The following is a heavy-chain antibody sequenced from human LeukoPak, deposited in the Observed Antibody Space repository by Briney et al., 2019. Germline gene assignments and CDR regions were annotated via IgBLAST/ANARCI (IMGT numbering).Heavy chain of an antibody. J-gene: IGHJ4*02. D-gene: IGHD5-24*01. Sequence: SETLSLTCTVSGGSISSSSYYWGWIRQPPGKGLEWIGSIYYSGSTNYNPSLKSRVTISVDTSKNQFSLKLSSVTAADTAVYYCARGRERWLQLRPIDYWGQGTLVTVSS. CDR2: IYYSGST. CDR1: GGSISSSSYY. CDR3: ARGRERWLQLRPIDY. V-gene: IGHV4-39*07.